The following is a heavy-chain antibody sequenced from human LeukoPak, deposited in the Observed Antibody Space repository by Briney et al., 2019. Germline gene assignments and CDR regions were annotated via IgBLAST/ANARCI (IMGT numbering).Heavy chain of an antibody. Sequence: GGSLRLSCAASGFTFSSYELDWVRQAPGKGLEWILHISTSGSIIHYADSVKGRFTISRDNAKNSLYLQMNSLRAEDTALYFCARDATTEPGTVYMDVWGKGTTVTISS. CDR2: ISTSGSII. D-gene: IGHD6-13*01. CDR3: ARDATTEPGTVYMDV. CDR1: GFTFSSYE. V-gene: IGHV3-48*03. J-gene: IGHJ6*03.